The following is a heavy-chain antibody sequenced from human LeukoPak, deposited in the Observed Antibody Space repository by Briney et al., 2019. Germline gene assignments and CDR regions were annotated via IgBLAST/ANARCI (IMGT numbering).Heavy chain of an antibody. V-gene: IGHV4-39*01. CDR1: GGSISSYY. D-gene: IGHD3-22*01. Sequence: SETLSLTCTVSGGSISSYYWGWIRQPPGKGLEWIGSIYYSGSTYYNPSLKSRVTISVDTSKNQFSLKLSSVTAADTAVYYCARHGGVVVITPFDYWGQGTLVTVSS. CDR2: IYYSGST. J-gene: IGHJ4*02. CDR3: ARHGGVVVITPFDY.